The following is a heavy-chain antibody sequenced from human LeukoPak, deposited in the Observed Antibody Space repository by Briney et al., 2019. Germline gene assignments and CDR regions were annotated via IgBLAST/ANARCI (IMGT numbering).Heavy chain of an antibody. D-gene: IGHD3-16*02. CDR1: GFPCGDFG. CDR3: ARRSLEGFDY. V-gene: IGHV3-48*04. CDR2: SADGSTTK. J-gene: IGHJ4*02. Sequence: GGSLRLSCVGSGFPCGDFGMSWVRQAPGKGLEWVSYSADGSTTKYYADSVKGRFIISRDNAKKSLYLKMNSLRAEDTAVYYCARRSLEGFDYWGQGTLVIVSS.